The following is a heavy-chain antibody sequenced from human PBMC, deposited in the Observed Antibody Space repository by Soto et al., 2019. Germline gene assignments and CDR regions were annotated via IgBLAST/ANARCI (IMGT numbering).Heavy chain of an antibody. V-gene: IGHV4-59*12. CDR2: IYYSGST. D-gene: IGHD2-21*01. CDR1: GGSISSYY. J-gene: IGHJ4*02. CDR3: AREKIPALFDY. Sequence: SETLSLTCTVSGGSISSYYWSWIRQPPGKGLEWIGYIYYSGSTNYNPSLKSRVTISVDTSKNQFSLKLSSVTAADTAVYYCAREKIPALFDYGGQGPLVPVSS.